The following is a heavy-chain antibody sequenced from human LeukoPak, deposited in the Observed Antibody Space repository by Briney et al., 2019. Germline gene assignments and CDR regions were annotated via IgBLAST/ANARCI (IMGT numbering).Heavy chain of an antibody. CDR2: IRYDGSNK. CDR3: AILGGYSYGGRYFDY. V-gene: IGHV3-30*02. D-gene: IGHD5-18*01. Sequence: GGSLRLSCAASGFTFSSYGMHWVRQAPGKGLEGVAFIRYDGSNKYYADSVKGRFTISRDNSKNTLYLQMNSLRAEDTAVYYCAILGGYSYGGRYFDYWGQGTLGTVSS. CDR1: GFTFSSYG. J-gene: IGHJ4*02.